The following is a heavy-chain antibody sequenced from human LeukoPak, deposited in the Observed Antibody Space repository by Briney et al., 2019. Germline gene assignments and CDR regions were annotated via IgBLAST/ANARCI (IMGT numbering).Heavy chain of an antibody. J-gene: IGHJ4*02. CDR3: ATDLSHCSGGSCYGY. D-gene: IGHD2-15*01. CDR1: GYTLTELS. Sequence: ASVKVSCKVSGYTLTELSMHWVRQAPGKGLEWMGGFDPEDGETIYVQKFQGRVTMTEDTSTDTAYMELSSLRSEDTAVYYCATDLSHCSGGSCYGYWGQGTLVTVSS. V-gene: IGHV1-24*01. CDR2: FDPEDGET.